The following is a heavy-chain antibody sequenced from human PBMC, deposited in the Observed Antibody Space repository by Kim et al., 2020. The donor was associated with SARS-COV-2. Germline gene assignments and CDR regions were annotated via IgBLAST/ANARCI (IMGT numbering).Heavy chain of an antibody. Sequence: GGSLRLSCAASGFTFSSYGMHWVRQAPGKGLEWVAVIWYDGSNKYYADSVKGRFTISRDNSKNTLYLQMNSLRAEDTAVYYCAKDQIYSSGWYRGGAFDYWGQGTLVTVSS. V-gene: IGHV3-33*06. J-gene: IGHJ4*02. D-gene: IGHD6-19*01. CDR3: AKDQIYSSGWYRGGAFDY. CDR1: GFTFSSYG. CDR2: IWYDGSNK.